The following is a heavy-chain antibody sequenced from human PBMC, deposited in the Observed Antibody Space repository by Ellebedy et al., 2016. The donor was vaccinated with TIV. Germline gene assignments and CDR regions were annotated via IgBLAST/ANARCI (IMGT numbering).Heavy chain of an antibody. CDR2: IGTAGDT. V-gene: IGHV3-13*01. CDR1: GFTFSSYD. J-gene: IGHJ4*02. D-gene: IGHD6-19*01. CDR3: ARSSSVAGDLDY. Sequence: GGSLRLXXAASGFTFSSYDMHWVRQATGKGLEWVSAIGTAGDTYYPGSVKGRFTISRENAKNSLYLQMNSLRAGDTAVYYCARSSSVAGDLDYWGQGTLVTVSS.